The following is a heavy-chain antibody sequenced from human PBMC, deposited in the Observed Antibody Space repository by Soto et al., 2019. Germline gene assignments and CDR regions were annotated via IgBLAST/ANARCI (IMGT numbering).Heavy chain of an antibody. D-gene: IGHD2-2*01. J-gene: IGHJ4*02. CDR3: AKEGGPVYYNSPGCSAKHFDY. Sequence: QVQLVESGGGVVQPGRSLRLSCAASGFTFSNYGMHWVRQAPGKGLEWVAIISHDGDHEYYADSVRGRFTISRDNSKNTLHLHTSSVRQEDTAVYYCAKEGGPVYYNSPGCSAKHFDYWGQGTLVTFSS. V-gene: IGHV3-30*18. CDR2: ISHDGDHE. CDR1: GFTFSNYG.